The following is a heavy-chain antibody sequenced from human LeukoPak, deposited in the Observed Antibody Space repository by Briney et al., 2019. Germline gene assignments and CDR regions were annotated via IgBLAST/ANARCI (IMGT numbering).Heavy chain of an antibody. D-gene: IGHD4-17*01. CDR3: AKDYGDYRGDDASDI. Sequence: PGGSLRLSCAASGFTFSSYAMNWVRQAPGKGLEWVSVISGSGGSTYYGDSVKGRFNISRDNSKNTLYLQMSSLRAEDTAVYYCAKDYGDYRGDDASDIWGRGTKVTVSS. J-gene: IGHJ3*02. V-gene: IGHV3-23*01. CDR1: GFTFSSYA. CDR2: ISGSGGST.